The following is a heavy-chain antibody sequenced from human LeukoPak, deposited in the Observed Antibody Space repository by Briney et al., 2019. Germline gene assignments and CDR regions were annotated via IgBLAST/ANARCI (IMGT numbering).Heavy chain of an antibody. CDR3: ARGLYNWNDGSVY. CDR1: GYTFTGYD. V-gene: IGHV1-8*03. CDR2: MNPNSGNT. D-gene: IGHD1-20*01. J-gene: IGHJ4*02. Sequence: ASVKVSCKASGYTFTGYDINWVRQATGQGLEWMGWMNPNSGNTGYAQKFQGRVTITGNTSISTAYMELSSLRSEDTAVYYCARGLYNWNDGSVYWGQGTLVTVSS.